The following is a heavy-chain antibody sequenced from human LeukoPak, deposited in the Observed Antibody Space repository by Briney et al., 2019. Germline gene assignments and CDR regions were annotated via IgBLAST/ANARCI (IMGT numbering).Heavy chain of an antibody. Sequence: GGSLRLSCAVSGFTVSGNYMSWVRQAPGKGLEWVSLIYSGGTTYYADSVMGRFSISRDNPKSTVSLQMSSLRAEDTALYYCVRDLHWGGFDVWGQGTMVTVSS. CDR1: GFTVSGNY. V-gene: IGHV3-53*01. CDR3: VRDLHWGGFDV. J-gene: IGHJ3*01. CDR2: IYSGGTT. D-gene: IGHD7-27*01.